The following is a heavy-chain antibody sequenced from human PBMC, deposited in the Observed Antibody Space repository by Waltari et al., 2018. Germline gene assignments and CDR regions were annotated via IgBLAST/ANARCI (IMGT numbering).Heavy chain of an antibody. CDR3: TLGVVTDY. V-gene: IGHV3-49*04. D-gene: IGHD2-21*02. Sequence: EVQLVESGGGLVQPGRSLRLSCTASGFTFGDYAMRWVRQAPGKGLEWVGFIRSKAYGGTTEYAASVKGRFTISRDDSKSIAYLQMNSLKTEDTAVYYCTLGVVTDYWGQGTLVTVSS. J-gene: IGHJ4*02. CDR2: IRSKAYGGTT. CDR1: GFTFGDYA.